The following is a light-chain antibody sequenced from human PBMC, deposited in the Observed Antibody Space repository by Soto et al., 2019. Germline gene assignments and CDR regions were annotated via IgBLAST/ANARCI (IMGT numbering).Light chain of an antibody. CDR3: CSYAGSYTFV. CDR1: SSDVGVYNY. V-gene: IGLV2-11*01. CDR2: DVT. Sequence: QSALTQPRSVSGSPGQSVTISCTGTSSDVGVYNYVSWYQQHPGKAPKLMIYDVTKRPSGVPDRFPGSKSANTAPLTISGLQAEDEADYYCCSYAGSYTFVFGTGTKVTVL. J-gene: IGLJ1*01.